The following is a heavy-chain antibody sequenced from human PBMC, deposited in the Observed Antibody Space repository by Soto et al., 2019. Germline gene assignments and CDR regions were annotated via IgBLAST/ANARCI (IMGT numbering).Heavy chain of an antibody. J-gene: IGHJ5*02. V-gene: IGHV4-34*01. CDR3: GRGSIVATITTARGPNWFDP. CDR2: INHSGST. D-gene: IGHD5-12*01. CDR1: GGSFSGYY. Sequence: SETLSLTCAVYGGSFSGYYWSWIRQPPGKGLEWIGEINHSGSTNYNPSLKSRVTISVDTSKNQFSLKLSSVTAADTAVYYCGRGSIVATITTARGPNWFDPWGQGTLVTVSS.